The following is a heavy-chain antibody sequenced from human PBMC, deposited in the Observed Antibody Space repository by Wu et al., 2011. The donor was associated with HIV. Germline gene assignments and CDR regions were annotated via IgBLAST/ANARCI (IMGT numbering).Heavy chain of an antibody. Sequence: QVQLVQSGAEVKKPGASVKVSCKASGYTFSGYYMNWVRQAPGQGLEWMGWISTYNGDTNYEQKLQGRVTMTTDTSTSTAYMELRSLRSDDTAMYYCTRGPWGRAYYYYMDVWGKGTTVTVSS. V-gene: IGHV1-18*04. CDR2: ISTYNGDT. J-gene: IGHJ6*03. D-gene: IGHD7-27*01. CDR1: GYTFSGYY. CDR3: TRGPWGRAYYYYMDV.